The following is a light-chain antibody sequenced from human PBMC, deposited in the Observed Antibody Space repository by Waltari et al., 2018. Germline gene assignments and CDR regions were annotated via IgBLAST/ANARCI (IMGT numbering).Light chain of an antibody. CDR1: DIENKV. V-gene: IGLV3-21*03. CDR2: DNI. CDR3: QLWESAGGHPV. Sequence: SYVLTQPPSLSAAPGRTATFTCGGDDIENKVVNWYQKRPGPAPVLVFYDNIDRPSGIPDRFSGSNARNTATLTITSVEVGDEADYYCQLWESAGGHPVFGGGTTLTVL. J-gene: IGLJ2*01.